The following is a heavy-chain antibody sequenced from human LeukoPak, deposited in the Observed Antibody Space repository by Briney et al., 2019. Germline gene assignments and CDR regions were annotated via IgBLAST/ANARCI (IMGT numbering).Heavy chain of an antibody. V-gene: IGHV4-31*03. CDR1: GGSIRSNNYY. CDR3: ARGPFGYCSSTSCYRDVRYFGSGDPQKYYFDY. J-gene: IGHJ4*02. Sequence: SETLSLTCTVSGGSIRSNNYYWGWVRQPPGKGLEWIGYIYYSGSTYYNPSLKSRVTISVDTSKNQFSLKLSSVTAADTAVYYCARGPFGYCSSTSCYRDVRYFGSGDPQKYYFDYWGQGTLVTVSS. D-gene: IGHD2-2*02. CDR2: IYYSGST.